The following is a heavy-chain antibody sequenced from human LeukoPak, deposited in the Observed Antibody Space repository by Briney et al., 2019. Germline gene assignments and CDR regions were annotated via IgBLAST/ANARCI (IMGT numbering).Heavy chain of an antibody. CDR1: GYTFTSYD. V-gene: IGHV1-8*01. Sequence: ASVTVSCKASGYTFTSYDINWVRQAPGQGLEWMGWMNPNSGNTGYAQKFQGRVTMTRNSSRSTAYIALSSLRSEDTAVYYCAREGIGVIDYYYYYYMDVWGKGTTVTVSS. CDR3: AREGIGVIDYYYYYYMDV. CDR2: MNPNSGNT. J-gene: IGHJ6*03. D-gene: IGHD3-16*02.